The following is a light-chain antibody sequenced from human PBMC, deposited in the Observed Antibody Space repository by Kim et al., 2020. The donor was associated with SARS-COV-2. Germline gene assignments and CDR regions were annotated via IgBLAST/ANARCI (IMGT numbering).Light chain of an antibody. J-gene: IGLJ3*02. V-gene: IGLV2-14*01. CDR2: DVS. CDR1: SSDVGGYNY. CDR3: SSYTNSNTWV. Sequence: QSALTQPASVSGSPGQSITISCTGTSSDVGGYNYVSWYQQHPGKAPKLMIYDVSKRPSGVSNRFSGSKSANTASLTISGLQAEDEADYYCSSYTNSNTWVFGGGTKVTVL.